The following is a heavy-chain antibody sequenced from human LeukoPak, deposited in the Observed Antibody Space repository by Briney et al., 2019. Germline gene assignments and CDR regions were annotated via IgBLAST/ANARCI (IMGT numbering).Heavy chain of an antibody. D-gene: IGHD3-3*01. CDR2: IWYDGSNK. Sequence: PGGSLRLSCAASGFTFSSYGMHWVRQAPGKGLEWVAVIWYDGSNKYYADSVKGRFTISRDNPKNTLYLQMNSLRAEDTAVYYCARARFWSGYYITGFDYWGQGTLVTVSS. CDR3: ARARFWSGYYITGFDY. J-gene: IGHJ4*02. V-gene: IGHV3-33*01. CDR1: GFTFSSYG.